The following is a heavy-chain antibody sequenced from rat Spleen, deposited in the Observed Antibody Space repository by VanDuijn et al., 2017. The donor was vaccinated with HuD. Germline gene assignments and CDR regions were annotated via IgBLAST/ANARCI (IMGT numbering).Heavy chain of an antibody. D-gene: IGHD1-1*01. CDR2: ISYGDSSGHSST. CDR3: ARGAFYYSGGDFDY. V-gene: IGHV5-29*01. CDR1: GFTFSNSG. J-gene: IGHJ2*01. Sequence: EVQLVESGGGLVQPGRSLKLSCAASGFTFSNSGMAWVRQAPTKGLEWVATISYGDSSGHSSTYYRDSVKGRFTISRDNAKSTLSLQMDSLRSEDTATYYCARGAFYYSGGDFDYWGQGVMVTVSS.